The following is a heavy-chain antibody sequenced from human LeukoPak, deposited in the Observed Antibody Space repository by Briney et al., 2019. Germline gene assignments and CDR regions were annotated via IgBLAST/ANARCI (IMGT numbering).Heavy chain of an antibody. V-gene: IGHV3-7*01. J-gene: IGHJ3*02. CDR3: TRGVYAFDI. CDR1: GFIFVGYW. CDR2: MKPDGSEI. Sequence: QTGGSLRLSCAASGFIFVGYWVTWVRQAPGKGLEWVAYMKPDGSEIYYLDSVKGRFTISRDNTKNLLHLQMNSLRAEDTATYYCTRGVYAFDIWGQGTMVTVSS.